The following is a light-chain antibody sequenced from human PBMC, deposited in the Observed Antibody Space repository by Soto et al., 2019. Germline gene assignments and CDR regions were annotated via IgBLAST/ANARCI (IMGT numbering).Light chain of an antibody. J-gene: IGKJ1*01. Sequence: EIVMTQSPATLSVSPGERATLSCRASQSVSSNLAWYQQNPGQAPRLLIYGASTRATGIPARFSGSGSGTEFPLTISSLQSEDFAVYYCQHYNDWPTFGQGTKVEFK. CDR2: GAS. V-gene: IGKV3-15*01. CDR1: QSVSSN. CDR3: QHYNDWPT.